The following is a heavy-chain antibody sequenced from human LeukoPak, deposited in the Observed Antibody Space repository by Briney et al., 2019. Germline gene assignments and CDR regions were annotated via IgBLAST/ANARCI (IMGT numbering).Heavy chain of an antibody. CDR3: ARDLDASGWCNFDY. D-gene: IGHD6-19*01. CDR1: GGSISSYY. J-gene: IGHJ4*02. V-gene: IGHV4-4*07. Sequence: SDTLSLTCTVSGGSISSYYWSWIRQPVGKALEWIGRIYTSGSTNYNPSLKSRVTMSVDTSKNQFSLKLSPVTAADTAVYYCARDLDASGWCNFDYWGQGTLVTVSS. CDR2: IYTSGST.